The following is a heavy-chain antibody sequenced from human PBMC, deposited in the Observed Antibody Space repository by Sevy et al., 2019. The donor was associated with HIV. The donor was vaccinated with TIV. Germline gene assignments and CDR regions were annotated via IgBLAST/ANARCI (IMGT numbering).Heavy chain of an antibody. CDR2: IIPIFGTA. CDR3: ARAVDRKVYCSSTSCYYYYYYGMDV. J-gene: IGHJ6*02. D-gene: IGHD2-2*01. Sequence: ASVKVSCKASGGTFSSYAISWVRQAPGQGLEWMGGIIPIFGTANYAQKFQGRVTITGDESTGTAYMELSSLRSEDTAVYYCARAVDRKVYCSSTSCYYYYYYGMDVWGQGTTVTVSS. V-gene: IGHV1-69*13. CDR1: GGTFSSYA.